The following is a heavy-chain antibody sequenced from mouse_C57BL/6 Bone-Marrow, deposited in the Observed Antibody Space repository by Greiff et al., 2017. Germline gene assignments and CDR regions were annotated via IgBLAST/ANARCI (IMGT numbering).Heavy chain of an antibody. Sequence: EVMLVESGGGLVTPGGSLKLSCAASGFTFSSYAMSWVRQTPEKRLEWVATISDGGSYTYYPDNVTGRFTITSDNAKNNLYLQMSHLKSEDTAMYYCARGPLDYWGQGTSVTVSS. CDR3: ARGPLDY. V-gene: IGHV5-4*03. CDR2: ISDGGSYT. CDR1: GFTFSSYA. J-gene: IGHJ4*01.